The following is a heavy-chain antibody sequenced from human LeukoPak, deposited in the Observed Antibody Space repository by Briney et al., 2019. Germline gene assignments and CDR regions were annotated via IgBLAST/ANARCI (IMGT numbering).Heavy chain of an antibody. CDR3: ARCPDFWSGYADY. CDR2: IKQDGREK. J-gene: IGHJ4*02. CDR1: GFTFSSYW. D-gene: IGHD3-3*01. V-gene: IGHV3-7*01. Sequence: GGSLRLSCAASGFTFSSYWMSWVRQAPGKGLEWVANIKQDGREKYYVDSVKGRFTISRDNAKNSLYLQMNSLRAEDTAVYYCARCPDFWSGYADYWGQGTLVTVSS.